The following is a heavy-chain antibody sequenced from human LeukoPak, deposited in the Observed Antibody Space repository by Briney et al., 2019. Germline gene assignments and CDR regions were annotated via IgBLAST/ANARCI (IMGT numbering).Heavy chain of an antibody. CDR3: ATSGWYLLPGVY. D-gene: IGHD6-19*01. CDR1: GGSFSGYY. V-gene: IGHV4-34*01. CDR2: INHSGST. Sequence: ASETLSLTCAVYGGSFSGYYWSWIRQPPGKGLEWIGEINHSGSTNYNPPLESRVTISVDTSKNQFSLKLSSVTAADTAVYYCATSGWYLLPGVYWGQGTLVTVSS. J-gene: IGHJ4*02.